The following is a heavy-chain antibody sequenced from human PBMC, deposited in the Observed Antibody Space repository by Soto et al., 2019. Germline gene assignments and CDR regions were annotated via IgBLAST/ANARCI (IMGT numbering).Heavy chain of an antibody. CDR2: IWYDGSNK. D-gene: IGHD1-1*01. Sequence: GGSLRLSCAASGFTFSSYGMHWVRQAPGKGLEWVAVIWYDGSNKYYADSVKGRFTISRDNSKNTLYLQMNSLRAEDTAVYYCARDRRDWNDVGWFDPWGQGTLVTVSS. CDR3: ARDRRDWNDVGWFDP. V-gene: IGHV3-33*01. CDR1: GFTFSSYG. J-gene: IGHJ5*02.